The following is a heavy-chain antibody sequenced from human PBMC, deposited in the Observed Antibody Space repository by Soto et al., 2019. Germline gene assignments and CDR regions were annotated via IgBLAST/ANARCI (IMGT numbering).Heavy chain of an antibody. V-gene: IGHV4-61*01. Sequence: SETLSLTCTVCGGSVSSGNYYWSWIRQPPGKGLEWIGYFYYTGSINYNPSLKSRVTISIDASKNQFSLRLSSVTAADTAVYYCARSMFYSDGFTYSPFDYWGLGPLVTVSS. J-gene: IGHJ4*02. CDR3: ARSMFYSDGFTYSPFDY. D-gene: IGHD3-22*01. CDR2: FYYTGSI. CDR1: GGSVSSGNYY.